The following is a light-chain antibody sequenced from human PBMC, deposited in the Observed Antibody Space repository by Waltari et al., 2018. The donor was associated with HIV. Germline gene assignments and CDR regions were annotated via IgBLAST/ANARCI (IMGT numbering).Light chain of an antibody. J-gene: IGKJ1*01. Sequence: TQSPATLSVSPGERVTLSCRASQRVYHRFSWYQQKPCQAPSLLIYGAYTRSTGVPGRFSGRGFGTECTLTISSLQSEDFESYFWQEDKDWPIWTFGQGTKVE. CDR3: QEDKDWPIWT. V-gene: IGKV3-15*01. CDR1: QRVYHR. CDR2: GAY.